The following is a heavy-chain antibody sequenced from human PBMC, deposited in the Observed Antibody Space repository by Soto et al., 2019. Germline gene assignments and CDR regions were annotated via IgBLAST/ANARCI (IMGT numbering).Heavy chain of an antibody. CDR2: IIPIFGTA. V-gene: IGHV1-69*01. CDR1: GGTFSSYA. D-gene: IGHD5-12*01. J-gene: IGHJ6*02. Sequence: QVQLVQSGAEVKKPGSSVKVSCKASGGTFSSYAISWVRQAPGQGLEWMGGIIPIFGTANYAQKFQGRVTITADESTSTAYMELSSPRSEDTAVYYCARDRVATMYYYYGMDVWGQGTTVTVSS. CDR3: ARDRVATMYYYYGMDV.